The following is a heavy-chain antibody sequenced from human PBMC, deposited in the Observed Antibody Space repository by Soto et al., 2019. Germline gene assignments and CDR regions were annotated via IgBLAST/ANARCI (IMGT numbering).Heavy chain of an antibody. J-gene: IGHJ4*02. CDR2: IIPIFGTA. Sequence: SVKVSCKASGGTFSSYAISWVRQAPGQGLEWMGGIIPIFGTANYAQKFQGRVTITADESTSTAYMELSSLRSEDTAVYYCAKSRHSGYDWYYFDYWGQGTLVTVSS. V-gene: IGHV1-69*13. D-gene: IGHD5-12*01. CDR3: AKSRHSGYDWYYFDY. CDR1: GGTFSSYA.